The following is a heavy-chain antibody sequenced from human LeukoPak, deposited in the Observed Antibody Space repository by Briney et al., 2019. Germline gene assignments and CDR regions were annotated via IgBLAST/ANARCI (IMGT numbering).Heavy chain of an antibody. Sequence: GGSLRLSCAASGFTYSSYAMHWVRQAPGKALEWVAVISYDGSNKYYADYVKGRFTISRDNSKNTLYLQMNSLRAEDTAVYYCARDQVIVVLPAAIGYWGQGTLVTVSS. J-gene: IGHJ4*02. CDR3: ARDQVIVVLPAAIGY. CDR2: ISYDGSNK. CDR1: GFTYSSYA. V-gene: IGHV3-30-3*01. D-gene: IGHD2-2*01.